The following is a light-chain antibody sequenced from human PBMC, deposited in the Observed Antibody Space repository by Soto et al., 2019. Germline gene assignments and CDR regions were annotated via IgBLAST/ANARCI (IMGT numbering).Light chain of an antibody. CDR2: VEASGTY. Sequence: QSVVTQSYSASASLGSSVKLTCTLSSYQNNYIIAWHHQHPGKAPRFLMTVEASGTYNKGSGIPDRFSGSSSGADRYLTISNRQSEDEAQYYCETGDNDPRVFGGGTKLTVL. V-gene: IGLV4-60*03. J-gene: IGLJ2*01. CDR1: SYQNNYI. CDR3: ETGDNDPRV.